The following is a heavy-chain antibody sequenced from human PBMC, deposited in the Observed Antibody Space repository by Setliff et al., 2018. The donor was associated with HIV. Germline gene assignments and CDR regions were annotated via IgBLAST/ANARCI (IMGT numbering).Heavy chain of an antibody. D-gene: IGHD5-12*01. CDR2: IIPIFGTA. CDR3: ARGVYSGYEP. J-gene: IGHJ5*02. CDR1: GGTFSSYA. Sequence: GASVKVSCKASGGTFSSYAISWVRQAPGQGLEWMGGIIPIFGTANYAQKFQGRVTITGDTSASTAYMELSSLRSEDTAVYYCARGVYSGYEPWGQGTLVTVSS. V-gene: IGHV1-69*06.